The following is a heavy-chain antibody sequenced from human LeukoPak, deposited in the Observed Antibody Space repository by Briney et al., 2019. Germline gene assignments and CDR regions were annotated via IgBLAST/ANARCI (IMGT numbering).Heavy chain of an antibody. CDR3: AKGGLWSSGWSVSDC. J-gene: IGHJ4*02. Sequence: PGGSLRLSCVASGFTFSTYAMSWVRLAPGKRLQWFSGISGDGDDTYYADSVKGRFTISRDNSKNTLYLQMKTLRAEDTARYYCAKGGLWSSGWSVSDCWGRGTLVTVSS. D-gene: IGHD6-19*01. V-gene: IGHV3-23*01. CDR2: ISGDGDDT. CDR1: GFTFSTYA.